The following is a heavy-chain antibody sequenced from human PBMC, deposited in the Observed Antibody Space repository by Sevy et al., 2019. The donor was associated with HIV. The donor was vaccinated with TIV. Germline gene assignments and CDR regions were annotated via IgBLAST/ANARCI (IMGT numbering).Heavy chain of an antibody. Sequence: SETLSLTCTVSGGSVSSGSYYWSWIRQPPGKGLEWIGYIYYSGSTNYNPSLKSLVTISVDTSKNQFSLKLSSVTAADTAVYSCARVPGRGSWNYGMDVWGQGTTVTVSS. CDR3: ARVPGRGSWNYGMDV. V-gene: IGHV4-61*01. J-gene: IGHJ6*02. D-gene: IGHD6-13*01. CDR1: GGSVSSGSYY. CDR2: IYYSGST.